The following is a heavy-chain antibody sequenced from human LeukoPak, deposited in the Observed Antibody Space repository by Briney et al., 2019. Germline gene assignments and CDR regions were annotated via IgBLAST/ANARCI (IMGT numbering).Heavy chain of an antibody. J-gene: IGHJ3*02. D-gene: IGHD3-10*01. CDR2: INSDGSST. CDR1: GFTFSGYW. V-gene: IGHV3-74*01. Sequence: PGGSLRLSCAASGFTFSGYWMHWVRQAPGKGLVWVSRINSDGSSTSYADSVKGRFTISRDNAKNTLYLQMSSLRAEDTAVYYCARGGSYSHNAFDIWGQGTMVTVSS. CDR3: ARGGSYSHNAFDI.